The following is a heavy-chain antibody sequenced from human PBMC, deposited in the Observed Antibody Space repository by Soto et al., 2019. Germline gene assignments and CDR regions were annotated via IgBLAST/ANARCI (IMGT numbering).Heavy chain of an antibody. D-gene: IGHD3-22*01. CDR3: AKDRMMIVVVTEEDYYYYGMDV. Sequence: PGGSLRLSCAASGFTFSSYAMSWVRQAPGKGLEWVSAISGSGGSTYYADSVRGRFTISRDNSKNTLYLQMNSLRAEDTAVYYCAKDRMMIVVVTEEDYYYYGMDVWGQGTTVTAP. CDR1: GFTFSSYA. CDR2: ISGSGGST. V-gene: IGHV3-23*01. J-gene: IGHJ6*02.